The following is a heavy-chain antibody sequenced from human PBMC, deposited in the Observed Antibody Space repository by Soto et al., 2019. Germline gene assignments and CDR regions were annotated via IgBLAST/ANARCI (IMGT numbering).Heavy chain of an antibody. D-gene: IGHD3-22*01. CDR2: IYQSGST. J-gene: IGHJ3*01. CDR3: ARRFFYENQGVFDV. CDR1: GGSINSRNW. V-gene: IGHV4-4*02. Sequence: XETLSLTCAVSGGSINSRNWWSWVRQSPGKGLEWMGEIYQSGSTKYNPSFRSRFTVSIDKPKSQFSLKLTSVTAADSAVYYCARRFFYENQGVFDVWDQGTKVTVSS.